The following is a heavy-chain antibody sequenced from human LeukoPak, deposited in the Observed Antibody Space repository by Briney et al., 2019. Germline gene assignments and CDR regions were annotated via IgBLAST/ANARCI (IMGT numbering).Heavy chain of an antibody. CDR2: ISSSSIII. CDR3: ARDIGGSYTAIDY. D-gene: IGHD1-26*01. CDR1: GFTFSTYS. Sequence: GGSLRLSCAASGFTFSTYSMNWVRQAPGKGLEWVSFISSSSIIINYVDSVRGRFTISRDNAKNSLYLQMNSLRAEDTAVYYCARDIGGSYTAIDYWGQGTLVTVPS. J-gene: IGHJ4*02. V-gene: IGHV3-48*04.